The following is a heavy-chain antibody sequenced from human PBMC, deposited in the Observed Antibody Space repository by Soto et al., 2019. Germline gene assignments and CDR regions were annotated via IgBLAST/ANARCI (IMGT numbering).Heavy chain of an antibody. V-gene: IGHV3-13*04. CDR1: GFTFSSYG. CDR3: TTLPSRWSGYGMDV. Sequence: GGSLRLSCAASGFTFSSYGMQWVRQATGKGLEWVSAIGTAGDTYYPGSVKGRFTISRENAKNSLYLQMNSLKTEDTAVYYCTTLPSRWSGYGMDVWGQGTTVTV. D-gene: IGHD3-3*01. J-gene: IGHJ6*02. CDR2: IGTAGDT.